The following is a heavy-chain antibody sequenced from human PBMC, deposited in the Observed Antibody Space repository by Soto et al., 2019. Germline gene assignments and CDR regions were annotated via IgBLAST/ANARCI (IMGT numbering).Heavy chain of an antibody. V-gene: IGHV4-30-4*01. D-gene: IGHD4-17*01. CDR1: GGSISSGDYY. CDR3: ARDEGDYGGGHSYFDY. J-gene: IGHJ4*02. CDR2: IYYSGST. Sequence: QVQLQESGPGLVKPSQTLSLTCTVSGGSISSGDYYWSWIRQPPGKGLEWIGYIYYSGSTYYNPSPMRRVTISVDTSKTQFSLKLSPVTAADTAVYYCARDEGDYGGGHSYFDYWGQGTLVTVSS.